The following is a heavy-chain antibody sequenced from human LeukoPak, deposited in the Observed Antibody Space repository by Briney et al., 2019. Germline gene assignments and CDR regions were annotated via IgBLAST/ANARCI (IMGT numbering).Heavy chain of an antibody. CDR1: GGSISSYY. CDR2: IYHSGGT. D-gene: IGHD3-10*01. V-gene: IGHV4-59*01. J-gene: IGHJ2*01. Sequence: SETLSLTCTVSGGSISSYYWSWIRQPPGKGLEWIGYIYHSGGTSYNPSLKSRLTISVDTSKNQFSLKLSSVTAADTAVYYCARDSTSGGYFDLWGRGTLVTVSS. CDR3: ARDSTSGGYFDL.